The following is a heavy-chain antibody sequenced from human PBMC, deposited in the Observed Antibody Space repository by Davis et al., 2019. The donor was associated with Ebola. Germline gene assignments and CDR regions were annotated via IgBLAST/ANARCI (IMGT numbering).Heavy chain of an antibody. D-gene: IGHD5-24*01. V-gene: IGHV1-69*13. CDR2: IIPIFGTA. J-gene: IGHJ4*02. Sequence: SVKVSCKASGGTFSTYVVIWVRQAPGQGLEWMGGIIPIFGTANYAQKFQGRVTITADESTRTAYMELSSLRSEDTAVYYCARGGGRDGDNYGDYWGQGTLVTVSS. CDR3: ARGGGRDGDNYGDY. CDR1: GGTFSTYV.